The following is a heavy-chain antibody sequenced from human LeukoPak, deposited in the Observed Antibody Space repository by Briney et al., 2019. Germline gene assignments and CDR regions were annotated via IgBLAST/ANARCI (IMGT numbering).Heavy chain of an antibody. V-gene: IGHV4-4*02. CDR2: IYHSGGT. CDR1: GDSINSFDW. J-gene: IGHJ4*02. CDR3: VGNGYYALDS. Sequence: SETLSLTCAVSGDSINSFDWWSWVRQSPARGLEWIREIYHSGGTNYNPSLKSRVTISIDKSKNQLSLKLTSVTAADTAVYFCVGNGYYALDSWGQGTLVTVAS. D-gene: IGHD2/OR15-2a*01.